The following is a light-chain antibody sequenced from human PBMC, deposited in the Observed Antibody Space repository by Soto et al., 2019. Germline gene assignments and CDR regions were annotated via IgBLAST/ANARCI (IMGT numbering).Light chain of an antibody. J-gene: IGLJ1*01. CDR3: TSYTSTSSYVA. Sequence: QSALTQPASVSGSPGQSVTISCTGTSTDVGGHYYVSWYQHHPGKAPKLIIYDVADRPSGVSHRFSASKSGNTASLTISRLQTEDEAYYYCTSYTSTSSYVAFGAGTKVTVL. V-gene: IGLV2-14*01. CDR2: DVA. CDR1: STDVGGHYY.